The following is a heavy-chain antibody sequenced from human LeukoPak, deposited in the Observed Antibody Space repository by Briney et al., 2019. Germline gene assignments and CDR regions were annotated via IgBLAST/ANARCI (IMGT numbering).Heavy chain of an antibody. J-gene: IGHJ4*02. CDR1: GFTLSSYG. D-gene: IGHD3-10*01. CDR2: ISSSGSTI. V-gene: IGHV3-48*03. Sequence: GGSLRLSCAASGFTLSSYGMNWVCQAPGKGLEWVSYISSSGSTIYYADSVKGRFTISRDNAKNSLYLQMNSLRAEDTAVYYCARGTRTLWFGELLSIFDYWGQGTLVTVSS. CDR3: ARGTRTLWFGELLSIFDY.